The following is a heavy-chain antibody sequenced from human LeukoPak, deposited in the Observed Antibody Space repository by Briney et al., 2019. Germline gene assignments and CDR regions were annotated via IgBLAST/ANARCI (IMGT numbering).Heavy chain of an antibody. J-gene: IGHJ4*02. CDR1: GGSITSYY. CDR3: ARGGGGATTFDY. V-gene: IGHV4-59*01. D-gene: IGHD1-26*01. CDR2: IYYSGST. Sequence: PSETLSLTCTVSGGSITSYYWSWIRQPPGKGLEWIGYIYYSGSTNYNPSLKSRVTISVGTSKNQFSLKLSSVTAADTAVYYCARGGGGATTFDYWGQGTLVTVSS.